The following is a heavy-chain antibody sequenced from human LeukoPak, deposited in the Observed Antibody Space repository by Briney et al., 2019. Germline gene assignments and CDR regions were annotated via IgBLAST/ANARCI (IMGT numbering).Heavy chain of an antibody. J-gene: IGHJ4*02. CDR2: IIPIFGTA. Sequence: ASVKVSCKASGYTFTGYYMHWVRQAPGQGLEWMGGIIPIFGTANYAQKFQGRVTITADKSTSTAYMELSSLRSEDTAVYYCARVSLSIAAAGLYYFDNWGQGTLVTVSS. CDR1: GYTFTGYY. CDR3: ARVSLSIAAAGLYYFDN. V-gene: IGHV1-69*06. D-gene: IGHD6-13*01.